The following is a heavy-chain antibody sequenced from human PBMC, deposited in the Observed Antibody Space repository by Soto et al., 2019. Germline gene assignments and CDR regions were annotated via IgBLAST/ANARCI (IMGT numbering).Heavy chain of an antibody. CDR1: GFTSGNYW. CDR3: ARAQLLKFDAFEL. Sequence: EVQLVESGGGLVQPGGSLRLSCAASGFTSGNYWMNWVRQAQGKGLEWVANIKQDGSETYYVDSVKGRFTISRDNAKNSLYLQMNSLRADDTALYFCARAQLLKFDAFELWGHGTVGTVSS. D-gene: IGHD2-2*01. J-gene: IGHJ3*01. V-gene: IGHV3-7*01. CDR2: IKQDGSET.